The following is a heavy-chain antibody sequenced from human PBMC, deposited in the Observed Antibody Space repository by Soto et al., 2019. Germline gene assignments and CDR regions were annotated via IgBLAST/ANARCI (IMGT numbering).Heavy chain of an antibody. V-gene: IGHV3-23*01. D-gene: IGHD2-8*01. J-gene: IGHJ3*02. CDR2: ISGSGGST. CDR3: AKRDIVLMVGGGAFDI. CDR1: GVPFSSYA. Sequence: GGSLRLSCTASGVPFSSYAMSWVRQAPGKGLEWVSAISGSGGSTYYADSVKGRFTISRDNSKNTLYLQMNSLRAEDTAVYYCAKRDIVLMVGGGAFDIWGQGTMVTVSS.